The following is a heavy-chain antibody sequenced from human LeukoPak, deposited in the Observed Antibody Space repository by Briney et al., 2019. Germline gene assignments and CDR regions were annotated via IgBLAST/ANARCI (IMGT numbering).Heavy chain of an antibody. D-gene: IGHD3-10*01. J-gene: IGHJ4*02. V-gene: IGHV1-18*01. CDR1: AYTFSNYG. CDR2: ISAYNGNT. Sequence: ASVKVSCKASAYTFSNYGFNWMRQAPGQGLEWMGWISAYNGNTKYAQKLQGRFTMSTDTSTSTAYMELRSLTSDDTAVYYCARDLDGSGSYYTDYWGQGTLVTVSS. CDR3: ARDLDGSGSYYTDY.